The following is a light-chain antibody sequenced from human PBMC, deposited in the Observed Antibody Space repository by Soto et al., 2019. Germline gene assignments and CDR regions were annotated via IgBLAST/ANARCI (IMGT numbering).Light chain of an antibody. J-gene: IGLJ1*01. Sequence: LTQPASVSGSPGQSITISCTGTSSDVGGYNYVSWYQQHPGKAPKLIIYEVSNRPSGVSNRFSGSKSGDTASLTISGLHAEDEADYYCSSYTSSSTLYVFGTGTKLTVL. CDR2: EVS. V-gene: IGLV2-14*01. CDR3: SSYTSSSTLYV. CDR1: SSDVGGYNY.